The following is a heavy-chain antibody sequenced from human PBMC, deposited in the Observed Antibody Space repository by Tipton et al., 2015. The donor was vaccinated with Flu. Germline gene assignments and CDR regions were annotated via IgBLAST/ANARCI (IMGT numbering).Heavy chain of an antibody. CDR2: IYYSGST. CDR1: GGSISSYY. Sequence: TLSLTCTVSGGSISSYYWSWIRQPPGKGLEWIGYIYYSGSTNYNPSLKSRVTISVDTSKNQFSLKLSSVTAADTAVYYCARGYSSSWYAEGKVYDYYTDVWGKRTTVTVSS. V-gene: IGHV4-59*08. D-gene: IGHD6-13*01. J-gene: IGHJ6*03. CDR3: ARGYSSSWYAEGKVYDYYTDV.